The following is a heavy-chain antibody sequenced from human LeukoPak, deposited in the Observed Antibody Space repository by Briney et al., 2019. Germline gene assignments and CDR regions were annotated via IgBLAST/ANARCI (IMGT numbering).Heavy chain of an antibody. J-gene: IGHJ4*02. CDR1: GGSFSSGSYY. V-gene: IGHV4-61*01. CDR3: ARGIRGWELLSGFDY. D-gene: IGHD1-26*01. Sequence: SETLSLTCNVSGGSFSSGSYYWSWIRQPPGTGLEWIGYIYYSGSTNYNPSLKSRVTISVDTSKNQFSLKLSSVTAADTAVYYCARGIRGWELLSGFDYWGQGTLVTVSS. CDR2: IYYSGST.